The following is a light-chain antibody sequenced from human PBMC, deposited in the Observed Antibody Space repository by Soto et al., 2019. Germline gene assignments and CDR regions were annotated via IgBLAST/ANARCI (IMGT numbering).Light chain of an antibody. CDR2: XXX. V-gene: IGLV1-51*01. J-gene: IGLJ2*01. Sequence: QSVLTQPPSVSAAPGQRVSISCSGSSSNIENNPVSWYQQLPGTVPRLLIHXXXXXXXXXXXXXXGSKSGKSATLGITGLXXXXXXXXXCGTWDSSLSAGVFGGGTKVTVL. CDR1: SSNIENNP. CDR3: GTWDSSLSAGV.